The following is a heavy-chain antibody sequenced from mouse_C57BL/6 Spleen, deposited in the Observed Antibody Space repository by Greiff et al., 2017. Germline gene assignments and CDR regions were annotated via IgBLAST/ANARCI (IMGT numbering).Heavy chain of an antibody. CDR1: GFTFSSYA. CDR3: AREGALYDGFPAWFAY. J-gene: IGHJ3*01. V-gene: IGHV5-4*01. D-gene: IGHD2-3*01. CDR2: ISDGGSYT. Sequence: EVQVVESGGGLVKPGGSLKLSCAASGFTFSSYAMSWVRQTPEKRLEWVATISDGGSYTYYPDNVKGRFTISRDNAKNNLYLQMSHLKSEDTAMYYCAREGALYDGFPAWFAYWGQGTLVTVSA.